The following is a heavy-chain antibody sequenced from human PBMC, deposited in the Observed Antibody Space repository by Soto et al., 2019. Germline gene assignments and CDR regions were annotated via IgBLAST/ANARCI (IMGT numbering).Heavy chain of an antibody. V-gene: IGHV4-4*02. J-gene: IGHJ6*02. Sequence: PSETLSLTCTVSGGSISSSNWWSWVRQPPGKGLEWIGEIYHSGSTNYNPSLKSRVTISVDKSKDQFSLKLNSVTAADTAVYYCARLYASYGMDVWGQGTTVTVSS. CDR3: ARLYASYGMDV. CDR1: GGSISSSNW. D-gene: IGHD4-17*01. CDR2: IYHSGST.